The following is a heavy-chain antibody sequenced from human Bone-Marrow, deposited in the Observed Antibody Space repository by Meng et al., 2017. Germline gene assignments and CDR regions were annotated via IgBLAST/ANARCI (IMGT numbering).Heavy chain of an antibody. CDR3: ARSPVREVIKLSY. J-gene: IGHJ4*02. CDR1: GGSFSGYY. Sequence: GSLRLSCAVYGGSFSGYYWSWIRQPPGKGLEWIGEINHSGSTNYNASLKSRVTISVDTSKNQFSLKLSSVTAADTAVYYCARSPVREVIKLSYWGQGNPV. V-gene: IGHV4-34*01. D-gene: IGHD3-10*01. CDR2: INHSGST.